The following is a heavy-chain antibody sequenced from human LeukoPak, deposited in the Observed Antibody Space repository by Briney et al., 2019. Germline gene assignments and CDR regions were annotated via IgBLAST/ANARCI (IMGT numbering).Heavy chain of an antibody. CDR2: INPNSGGI. CDR3: ARDPYDYVWGSYRYTEPIKTFDY. D-gene: IGHD3-16*02. V-gene: IGHV1-2*02. J-gene: IGHJ4*02. Sequence: GASVTVSCKASGYTFTGYYMHWVRQAPGQGLEGMGWINPNSGGINYAQKFQGRVTMTRDTSISTAYMELSRLRSDDTAVYYCARDPYDYVWGSYRYTEPIKTFDYWGQGTLVTVSS. CDR1: GYTFTGYY.